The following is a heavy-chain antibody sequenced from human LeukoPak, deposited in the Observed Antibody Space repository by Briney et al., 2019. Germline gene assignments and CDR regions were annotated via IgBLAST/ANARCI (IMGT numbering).Heavy chain of an antibody. V-gene: IGHV4-34*01. CDR2: INHSGST. D-gene: IGHD6-19*01. CDR1: GGSFSGYY. CDR3: GRLSRGAVADY. Sequence: SQTLSLTCAVYGGSFSGYYWSWIRQPPGKWLEWIGEINHSGSTNYNPSLKSRVTISVDTSKNQFSLKLSSVTAADTAVYYCGRLSRGAVADYWGQGTLVTVSS. J-gene: IGHJ4*02.